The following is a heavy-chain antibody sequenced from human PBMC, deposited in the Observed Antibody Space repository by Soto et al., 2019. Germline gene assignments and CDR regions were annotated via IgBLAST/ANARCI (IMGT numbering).Heavy chain of an antibody. CDR3: ARGRSSGYYSWGYYYYGMDV. CDR2: IYYSGST. CDR1: GGSISSGDYY. V-gene: IGHV4-30-4*01. D-gene: IGHD3-22*01. J-gene: IGHJ6*02. Sequence: TVSGGSISSGDYYWSWIRQPPGKGLEWIGYIYYSGSTYYNPSLKSRVTISVDTSKNQFSLKLSSVTAADTAVYYCARGRSSGYYSWGYYYYGMDVWGQGTTVTVSS.